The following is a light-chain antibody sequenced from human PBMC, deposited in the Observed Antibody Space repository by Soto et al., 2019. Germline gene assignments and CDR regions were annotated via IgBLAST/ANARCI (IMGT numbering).Light chain of an antibody. Sequence: QSALTQPASVSGSPGQSITISCTGTSSDVGGYNYVSWYQQHPGKAPKLMIYDVSNRPSGVSNRFSGSKSGNTASLTISGLQAEDEADYYCSSYRSSRTFEVVGGGTKLTVL. J-gene: IGLJ2*01. CDR3: SSYRSSRTFEV. CDR2: DVS. V-gene: IGLV2-14*03. CDR1: SSDVGGYNY.